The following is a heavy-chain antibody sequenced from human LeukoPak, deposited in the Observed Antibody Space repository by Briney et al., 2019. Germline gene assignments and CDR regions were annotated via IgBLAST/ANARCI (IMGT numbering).Heavy chain of an antibody. J-gene: IGHJ6*02. Sequence: SETLSLTCTVSGGSISSGGYNWSWIRQHPGKGLEWIGYIYYSGSTYYNPSLKSRVTISVDTSKNQFSLKLSSVTAADTAVYYCARDYPGRGYSYGKSYYYYGMDVWGQGTTVTVSS. CDR1: GGSISSGGYN. CDR3: ARDYPGRGYSYGKSYYYYGMDV. CDR2: IYYSGST. D-gene: IGHD5-18*01. V-gene: IGHV4-31*03.